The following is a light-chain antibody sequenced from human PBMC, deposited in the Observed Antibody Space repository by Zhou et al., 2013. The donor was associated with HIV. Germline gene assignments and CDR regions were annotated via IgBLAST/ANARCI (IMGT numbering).Light chain of an antibody. CDR3: QQRSNWPPSIT. CDR1: QSVSSSY. Sequence: EIVLTQSPGTLSLSPGERATLSCRASQSVSSSYFPWYQQKPGQAPRLLIYGASSRATGIPDRFSGSGSGTDFTLTISSLEPEDFAVYYCQQRSNWPPSITFGQGTRLEIK. V-gene: IGKV3D-20*02. CDR2: GAS. J-gene: IGKJ5*01.